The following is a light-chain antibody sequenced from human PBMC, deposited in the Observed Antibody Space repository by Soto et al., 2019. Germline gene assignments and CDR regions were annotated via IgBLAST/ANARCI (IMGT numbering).Light chain of an antibody. J-gene: IGLJ2*01. V-gene: IGLV2-14*01. CDR2: EVS. CDR1: SSDVGAYNY. CDR3: GSYPNTRIPVV. Sequence: QSALTQPASVSGSPGQSITISCTGTSSDVGAYNYVSWYQQHPDKAPKLMIYEVSNRPSGVSNRFSGSKSGNTASLTISGLQAEDEADYYCGSYPNTRIPVVFGGGTKLTVL.